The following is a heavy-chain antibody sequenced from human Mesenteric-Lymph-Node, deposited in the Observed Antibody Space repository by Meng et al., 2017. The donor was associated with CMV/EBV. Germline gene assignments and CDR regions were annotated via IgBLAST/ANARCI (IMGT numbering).Heavy chain of an antibody. Sequence: GESLKISCAASGFTFSSYWMHWVRQAPGKGLVWVSRINSDGSSTSYADSVKGRFTISRDNAKNTLYLQMNSLRAEDTAVYYCAKDLVDYYGSSLHYWGQGTLVTVSS. CDR1: GFTFSSYW. V-gene: IGHV3-74*01. J-gene: IGHJ4*02. CDR2: INSDGSST. D-gene: IGHD3-10*01. CDR3: AKDLVDYYGSSLHY.